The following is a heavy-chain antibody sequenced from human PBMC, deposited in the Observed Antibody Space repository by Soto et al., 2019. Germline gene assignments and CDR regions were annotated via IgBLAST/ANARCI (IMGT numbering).Heavy chain of an antibody. CDR1: GFTFSSYA. Sequence: PGGSLRLSCAASGFTFSSYAMHWVRQAPGKGLEWVAVISYDGSNKYYADSVKGRFTISRDNSKNTLYLQMNSLRAEDTAVYYCARAGGRGWSYYYYGMDVWGQGTTVTVSS. D-gene: IGHD3-16*01. J-gene: IGHJ6*02. CDR2: ISYDGSNK. CDR3: ARAGGRGWSYYYYGMDV. V-gene: IGHV3-30-3*01.